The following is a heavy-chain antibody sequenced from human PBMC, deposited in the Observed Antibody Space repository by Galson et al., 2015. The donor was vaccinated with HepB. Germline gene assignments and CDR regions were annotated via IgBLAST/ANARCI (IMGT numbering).Heavy chain of an antibody. D-gene: IGHD2-2*01. CDR2: IHWSGFYI. CDR3: ARELTRQLPLDY. Sequence: SLRLSCAASGFSVRSYSMNWVRQAPGKGLEWISSIHWSGFYIYYADSVKGRFTISRDNAKNSLYLQMNSLTAEDTAVYYCARELTRQLPLDYWGQGALVTVSS. J-gene: IGHJ4*02. V-gene: IGHV3-21*01. CDR1: GFSVRSYS.